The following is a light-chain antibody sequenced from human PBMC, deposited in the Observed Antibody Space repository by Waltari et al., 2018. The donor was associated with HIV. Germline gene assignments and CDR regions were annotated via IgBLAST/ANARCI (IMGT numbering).Light chain of an antibody. CDR2: KDN. CDR3: QSADSTGSYPDV. CDR1: ALPKQY. Sequence: SYELTQPPSVSVSPRQTARITCSGDALPKQYAYWYQQKPGQAPLLVIYKDNERPSGIPERFSGSSSGTTVTLTISGVHTEDEADYYCQSADSTGSYPDVFGTGTKVTVL. J-gene: IGLJ1*01. V-gene: IGLV3-25*03.